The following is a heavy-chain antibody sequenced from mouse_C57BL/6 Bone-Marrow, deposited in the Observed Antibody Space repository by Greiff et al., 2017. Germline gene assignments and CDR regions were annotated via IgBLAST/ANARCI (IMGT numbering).Heavy chain of an antibody. CDR2: IYPRDGST. Sequence: QVQLQQSGPELVKPGASVKLSCKASGYTFTSYDINWVKQRPGQGLEWIGWIYPRDGSTKYNENFKGKATLTVDTSSSTAYMQLHSLTSEDSAVYFCARAPISTVILLDYFDYWGQGTTLTVSS. CDR1: GYTFTSYD. CDR3: ARAPISTVILLDYFDY. J-gene: IGHJ2*01. D-gene: IGHD1-1*01. V-gene: IGHV1-85*01.